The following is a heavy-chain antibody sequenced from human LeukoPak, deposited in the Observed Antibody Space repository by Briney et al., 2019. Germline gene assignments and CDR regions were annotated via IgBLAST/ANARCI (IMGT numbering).Heavy chain of an antibody. CDR3: ATRNYYDFWSGYPD. J-gene: IGHJ4*02. CDR1: GGSFSSHY. D-gene: IGHD3-3*01. V-gene: IGHV4-34*01. CDR2: IDHSGGT. Sequence: SETLSLTCAVYGGSFSSHYWSWIRQPPGKRLEWIGEIDHSGGTNYNPSLKSRVTIAVDTSKNQFSLKLRSVTAADTAVYYCATRNYYDFWSGYPDWGQGTLVTVSS.